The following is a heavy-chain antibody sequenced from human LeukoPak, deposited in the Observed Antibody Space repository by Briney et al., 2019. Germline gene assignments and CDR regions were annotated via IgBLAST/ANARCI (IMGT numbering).Heavy chain of an antibody. V-gene: IGHV3-23*01. CDR1: GFIFTTYA. Sequence: PGGSLRLSCAASGFIFTTYAMSWVRQAPGKGLELVSGISASGGSTYYADSVKGRFTISRDNSKNTLYLQMNSLRAEDTAVYYCAKDSPLTPPYYYDSSGHQHDYWGQGTLVTVSS. J-gene: IGHJ4*02. CDR3: AKDSPLTPPYYYDSSGHQHDY. D-gene: IGHD3-22*01. CDR2: ISASGGST.